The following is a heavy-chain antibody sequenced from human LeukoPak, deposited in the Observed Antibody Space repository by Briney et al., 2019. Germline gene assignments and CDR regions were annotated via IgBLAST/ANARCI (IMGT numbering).Heavy chain of an antibody. J-gene: IGHJ4*02. V-gene: IGHV3-48*02. CDR1: GFTFSIYN. CDR3: ARDYGSHGEYFDY. Sequence: PGGSLRLSCAASGFTFSIYNMNWVRQAPGKGLERVSYISSTGNTIYYADSVKGRFTISRDNAKNSLSLQMNSLRDEDAAVYYCARDYGSHGEYFDYWGQGTLVTVSS. CDR2: ISSTGNTI. D-gene: IGHD4-17*01.